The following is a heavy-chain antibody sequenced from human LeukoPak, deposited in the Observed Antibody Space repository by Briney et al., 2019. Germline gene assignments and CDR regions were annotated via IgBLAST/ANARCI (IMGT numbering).Heavy chain of an antibody. D-gene: IGHD3-3*01. Sequence: SETLSLTCTVSGGSISSYYWSWIRQPPGKGLEWIGEINHSGSTNYNPSLKSRVTISVDTSKNQFSLKLSSVTAAGTAVYYCARGYDFWSGPQDYWGQGTLVTVSS. CDR1: GGSISSYY. CDR3: ARGYDFWSGPQDY. V-gene: IGHV4-34*01. J-gene: IGHJ4*02. CDR2: INHSGST.